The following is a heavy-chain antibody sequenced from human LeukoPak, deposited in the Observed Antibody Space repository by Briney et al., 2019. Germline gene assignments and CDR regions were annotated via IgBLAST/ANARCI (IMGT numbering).Heavy chain of an antibody. V-gene: IGHV5-51*01. CDR2: IYPGDSAS. Sequence: GESLQISCKGSGYSFTSYWIGWVGQMPAKGLEWMGIIYPGDSASRYSPSLQGQVTISADKSVSTAYLQWSSLKASDTAMYYCASEQPDAFDIWGQGTMVTVSS. J-gene: IGHJ3*02. D-gene: IGHD6-13*01. CDR1: GYSFTSYW. CDR3: ASEQPDAFDI.